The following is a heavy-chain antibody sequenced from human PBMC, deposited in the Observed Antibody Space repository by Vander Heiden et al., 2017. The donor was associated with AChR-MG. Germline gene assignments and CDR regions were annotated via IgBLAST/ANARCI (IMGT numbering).Heavy chain of an antibody. V-gene: IGHV4-31*03. CDR2: IYYSGGT. J-gene: IGHJ4*02. Sequence: QVQLQESGPGLVKPSQTLSLTCPLSGGSIRSGGYYWRWIRQHPGKGLEWIGYIYYSGGTYYNPSLKSRVTISVDTSKNQFSLKLSSVTAADTAVYYCARDSIAVAGTDYWGQGTLVTVSS. CDR3: ARDSIAVAGTDY. CDR1: GGSIRSGGYY. D-gene: IGHD6-19*01.